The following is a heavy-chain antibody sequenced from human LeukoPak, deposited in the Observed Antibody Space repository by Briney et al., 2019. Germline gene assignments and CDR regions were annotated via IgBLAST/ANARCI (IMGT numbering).Heavy chain of an antibody. CDR2: ISSSSSYI. CDR1: GFTFSSYS. D-gene: IGHD4-11*01. V-gene: IGHV3-21*01. J-gene: IGHJ6*03. CDR3: ARGSRDYSKGYYYYYMDV. Sequence: GGSLRLSCAASGFTFSSYSMNWVRQAPGKGLEWVSSISSSSSYIYYADSVKGRFTISRDNAKNSLYLQMNSLRAEDTAVYYCARGSRDYSKGYYYYYMDVWGKGTTVTVSS.